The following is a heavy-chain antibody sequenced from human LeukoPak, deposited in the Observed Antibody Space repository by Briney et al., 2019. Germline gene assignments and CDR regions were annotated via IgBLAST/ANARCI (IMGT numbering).Heavy chain of an antibody. V-gene: IGHV4-59*01. CDR2: IYYSGST. D-gene: IGHD2-15*01. J-gene: IGHJ5*02. Sequence: QSSETLSLTCTVSGGSISSYYWSWIRQPPGKGLEWIGYIYYSGSTNYNPSLKSRVTISVDTSKNQFSLKLSSVTAADTAVYYCARDPGGRGWFDPWGQGTLVTVSS. CDR3: ARDPGGRGWFDP. CDR1: GGSISSYY.